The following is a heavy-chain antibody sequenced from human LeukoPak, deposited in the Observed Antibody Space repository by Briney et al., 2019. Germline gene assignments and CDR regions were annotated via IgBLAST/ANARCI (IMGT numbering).Heavy chain of an antibody. CDR3: ARGREIHGGSDTKLDDY. Sequence: ASVKVSRKASGYSFTDYYMHWVRQAPGQGLEWMGWISPRSGDTSYAQKFQGRVTMTRDTSINTVDMDLSGLTSDDTAVFYCARGREIHGGSDTKLDDYWGPGTLVTVSS. J-gene: IGHJ4*02. D-gene: IGHD3-10*01. CDR1: GYSFTDYY. CDR2: ISPRSGDT. V-gene: IGHV1-2*02.